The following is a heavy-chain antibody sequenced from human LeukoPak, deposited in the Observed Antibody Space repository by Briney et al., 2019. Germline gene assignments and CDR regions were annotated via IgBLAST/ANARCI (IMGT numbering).Heavy chain of an antibody. V-gene: IGHV5-51*01. CDR2: IYPGDSDT. CDR3: ARLNPLRGGITAAVAPFDY. D-gene: IGHD6-13*01. J-gene: IGHJ4*02. CDR1: GYSFTSYW. Sequence: GESLKISCKGSGYSFTSYWIGWVRQMPGKGLEWMGIIYPGDSDTRYSPSFQGQVTISADKSISTAYLQWSSLRASDTAMYYCARLNPLRGGITAAVAPFDYWGQGTLVTVSS.